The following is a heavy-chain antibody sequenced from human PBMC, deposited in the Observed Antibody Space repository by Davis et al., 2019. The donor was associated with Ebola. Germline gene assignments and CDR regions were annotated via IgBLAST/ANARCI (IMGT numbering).Heavy chain of an antibody. Sequence: GGSLRLSCAASGFTFSSYAMSWVRQAPGKGLEWVSAISGSGGSTYYADSAKGRFTISRDDSKNTAYLQMNSLKTEDTAVYYCTTTTVTSDYWGQGTLVTVSS. CDR1: GFTFSSYA. D-gene: IGHD4-17*01. J-gene: IGHJ4*02. CDR2: ISGSGGST. V-gene: IGHV3-23*01. CDR3: TTTTVTSDY.